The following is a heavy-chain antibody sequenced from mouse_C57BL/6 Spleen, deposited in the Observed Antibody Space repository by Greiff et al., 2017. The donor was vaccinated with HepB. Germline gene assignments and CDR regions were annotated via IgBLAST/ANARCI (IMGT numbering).Heavy chain of an antibody. Sequence: VQLQQSGAELVMPGASVKLSCKASGYTFTSYWMHWVKQRPGQGLEWIGEIDPSDSYTNYNQKFKGKSTLTVDKSSSTAYMQLSSLTSEDSAVYYCARLDTTVVARYFDVWGTGTTVTVSS. CDR2: IDPSDSYT. D-gene: IGHD1-1*01. J-gene: IGHJ1*03. V-gene: IGHV1-69*01. CDR3: ARLDTTVVARYFDV. CDR1: GYTFTSYW.